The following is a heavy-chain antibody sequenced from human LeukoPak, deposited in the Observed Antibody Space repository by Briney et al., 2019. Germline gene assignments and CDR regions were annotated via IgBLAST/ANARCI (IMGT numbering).Heavy chain of an antibody. D-gene: IGHD6-6*01. CDR1: GFTFSSYA. Sequence: GRSLRLSCAASGFTFSSYAMHWVRQAPGKGLEWVAVISYDGSNKYYADSVKGRFTISRDNSKNTLYLQMNSLRAEDTAVYYCARVVDSSSSPDYWGQGALVTVSS. CDR3: ARVVDSSSSPDY. J-gene: IGHJ4*02. V-gene: IGHV3-30-3*01. CDR2: ISYDGSNK.